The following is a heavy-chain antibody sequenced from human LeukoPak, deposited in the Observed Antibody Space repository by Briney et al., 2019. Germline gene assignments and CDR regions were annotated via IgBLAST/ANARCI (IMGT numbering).Heavy chain of an antibody. CDR1: GFTFSSYW. Sequence: GGSLRLSCAASGFTFSSYWMSWVRQAPGKGLEWVANIKQDGSEKYYVDSVKGRFTISRDNSKNTLYLQMNSLRAEDTAVYYCATGGDTVTTQRGPGGDFDYWGQGTLVTVSS. CDR3: ATGGDTVTTQRGPGGDFDY. V-gene: IGHV3-7*01. D-gene: IGHD4-17*01. CDR2: IKQDGSEK. J-gene: IGHJ4*02.